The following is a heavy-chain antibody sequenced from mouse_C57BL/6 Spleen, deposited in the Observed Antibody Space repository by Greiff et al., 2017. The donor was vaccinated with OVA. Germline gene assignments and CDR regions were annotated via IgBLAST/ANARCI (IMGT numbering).Heavy chain of an antibody. D-gene: IGHD1-1*01. Sequence: EVKLMESGGDLVKPGGSLKLSCAASGFTFSSYGMSWVRQTPDKRLEWVATISSGGSYTYYPDSVKGRFTISRDNAKNTLYLQMSSLKSEDTAMYYCARQGYGSSYVDYWGQGTTLTVSS. J-gene: IGHJ2*01. CDR2: ISSGGSYT. CDR1: GFTFSSYG. V-gene: IGHV5-6*01. CDR3: ARQGYGSSYVDY.